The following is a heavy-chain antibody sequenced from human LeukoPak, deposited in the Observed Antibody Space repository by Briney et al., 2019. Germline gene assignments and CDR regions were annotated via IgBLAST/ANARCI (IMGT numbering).Heavy chain of an antibody. CDR2: ISYDGSNK. Sequence: GGSLRLSCAASGFTFSSYGMHWVRQAPGKGLEWGAVISYDGSNKYYADSVKGQFTISRDNSKNTLYLQMNSLRAEDTAVYYCAKDRRLGYCSGGSCYLDYWGQGTLVTVSS. V-gene: IGHV3-30*18. CDR3: AKDRRLGYCSGGSCYLDY. J-gene: IGHJ4*02. CDR1: GFTFSSYG. D-gene: IGHD2-15*01.